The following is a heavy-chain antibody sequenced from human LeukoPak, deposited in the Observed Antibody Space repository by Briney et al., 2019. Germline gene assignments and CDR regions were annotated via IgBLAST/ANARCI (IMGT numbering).Heavy chain of an antibody. CDR1: GGSFSGYY. Sequence: ETLSLTCAVYGGSFSGYYWSWIRQPPGKGLEWVANIKQDGSEKYYVDSVKGRFTISRDNAKNSLYLQMNSLRAEDTAVYYCARDVLLWFGDADYYYMDVWGKGTTVTISS. CDR3: ARDVLLWFGDADYYYMDV. V-gene: IGHV3-7*01. J-gene: IGHJ6*03. CDR2: IKQDGSEK. D-gene: IGHD3-10*01.